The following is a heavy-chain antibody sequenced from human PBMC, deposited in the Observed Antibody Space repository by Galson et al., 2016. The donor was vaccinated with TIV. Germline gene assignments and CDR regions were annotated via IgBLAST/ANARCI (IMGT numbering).Heavy chain of an antibody. CDR3: ARDRVVDATYYYYYYGMDV. CDR2: ISDGGNT. Sequence: SLRLSCAASGLSVSLNYMTWVRQSPGKGLEWVSLISDGGNTYYPDSVKGRFTISRDNSKNTLYLQMNSLRVDDTGVYYCARDRVVDATYYYYYYGMDVWGQGTAVTVSS. D-gene: IGHD2-15*01. J-gene: IGHJ6*02. CDR1: GLSVSLNY. V-gene: IGHV3-66*02.